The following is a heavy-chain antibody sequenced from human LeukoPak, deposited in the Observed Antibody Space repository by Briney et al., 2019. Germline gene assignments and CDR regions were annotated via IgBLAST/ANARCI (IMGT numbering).Heavy chain of an antibody. CDR1: GFTFSSYA. CDR3: ARDSTPSIAAAGTGDGDY. D-gene: IGHD6-13*01. CDR2: ISYDASNK. V-gene: IGHV3-30*04. J-gene: IGHJ4*02. Sequence: GGSLRLSCAASGFTFSSYAMYWVRQAPGKGLEWVAVISYDASNKYYADSVKGRFTISRDNSKNTLYLQMNSLRVEDTAVYYCARDSTPSIAAAGTGDGDYWGQRTLVTVSS.